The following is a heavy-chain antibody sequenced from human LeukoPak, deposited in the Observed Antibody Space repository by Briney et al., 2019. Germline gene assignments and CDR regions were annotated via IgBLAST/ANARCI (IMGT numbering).Heavy chain of an antibody. J-gene: IGHJ5*02. Sequence: QPGGSLRLSCAASGFTFSSYDMHWVRQATGKGLEWVSAIGTAGDTYYPGSVKGRFTISRENAKNSLYLQMNSLRAGDTAVYYCARGGYYGSGSSAKFDPWGQGTLVTVSS. CDR3: ARGGYYGSGSSAKFDP. D-gene: IGHD3-10*01. CDR1: GFTFSSYD. CDR2: IGTAGDT. V-gene: IGHV3-13*01.